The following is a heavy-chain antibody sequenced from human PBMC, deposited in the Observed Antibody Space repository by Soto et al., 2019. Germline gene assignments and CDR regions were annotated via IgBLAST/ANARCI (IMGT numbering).Heavy chain of an antibody. CDR3: ARFSGGYNDRYFDY. CDR1: GGSTSSSGYQ. J-gene: IGHJ4*02. D-gene: IGHD2-15*01. Sequence: SETLSLTCTVSGGSTSSSGYQWVWLRQPPGKGLEWIGNVYYNGNTYYNPSLSSRLTISVDTSNNQFSLKVKSVTAADTAVYNCARFSGGYNDRYFDYWGQGTLVTVSS. V-gene: IGHV4-39*01. CDR2: VYYNGNT.